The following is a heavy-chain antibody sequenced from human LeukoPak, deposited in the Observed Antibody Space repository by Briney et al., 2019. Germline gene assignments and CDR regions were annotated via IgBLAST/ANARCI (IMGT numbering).Heavy chain of an antibody. V-gene: IGHV1-18*01. CDR1: GYTFTSYG. J-gene: IGHJ5*02. Sequence: ASVKVSCKASGYTFTSYGIGWVRQAPGQGLEWMGWISAYNGNTNYAQKLQGRVTMTTDTSTSTDYMELSSLRSEDTAIYYCARDNSVGDNAWWFDPWGQGTLVTVSS. CDR2: ISAYNGNT. D-gene: IGHD1-26*01. CDR3: ARDNSVGDNAWWFDP.